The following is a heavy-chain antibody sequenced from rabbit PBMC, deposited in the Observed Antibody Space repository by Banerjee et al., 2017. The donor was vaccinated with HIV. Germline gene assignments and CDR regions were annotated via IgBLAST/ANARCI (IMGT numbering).Heavy chain of an antibody. CDR3: ARNYVNAFDP. Sequence: QEQLEESGGRLVQPGGSLTLSCKAYGFTTTNYWMNWVRQAPGKGLEWIGVIYPITETTYYASWAKGRFTISKTSSTTVTLQMTSLTAADTATYFCARNYVNAFDPWGQGTLVTVS. CDR2: IYPITETT. V-gene: IGHV1S45*01. CDR1: GFTTTNYW. J-gene: IGHJ2*01. D-gene: IGHD1-1*01.